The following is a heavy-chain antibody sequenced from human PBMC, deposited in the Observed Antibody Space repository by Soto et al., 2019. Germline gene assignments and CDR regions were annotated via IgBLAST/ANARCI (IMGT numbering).Heavy chain of an antibody. CDR3: AKDGAIFRVVNLFDY. D-gene: IGHD3-3*01. CDR2: ISGSGGST. J-gene: IGHJ4*02. CDR1: GFTFSSYA. Sequence: GGSLRLSCAASGFTFSSYAMSWVRQAPGKGLEWVSAISGSGGSTYYADSVKGRFTISRDNSKNTLYLQMNSLRAEDTAVYYCAKDGAIFRVVNLFDYWGQGTLVTVSS. V-gene: IGHV3-23*01.